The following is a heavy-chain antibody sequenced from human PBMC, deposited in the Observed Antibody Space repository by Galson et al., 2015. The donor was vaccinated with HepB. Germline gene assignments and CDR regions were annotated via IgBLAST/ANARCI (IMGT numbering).Heavy chain of an antibody. CDR3: ARGTGYCSGGSCYYPGLDG. D-gene: IGHD2-15*01. J-gene: IGHJ6*02. CDR1: GFTVSSNY. Sequence: SLRLSCAASGFTVSSNYMSWVRQAPGKGLEWVSVIYSGGSTYYADSVKGRFTISRDNSKNTVSLQMNSLRAEDTAVYYCARGTGYCSGGSCYYPGLDGRGQGTPGTGSS. CDR2: IYSGGST. V-gene: IGHV3-53*01.